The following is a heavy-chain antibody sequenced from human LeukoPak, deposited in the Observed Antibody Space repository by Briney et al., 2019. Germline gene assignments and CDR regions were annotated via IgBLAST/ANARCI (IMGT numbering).Heavy chain of an antibody. CDR1: GYTFTDYC. CDR2: VYAEDGET. J-gene: IGHJ5*02. Sequence: ASVKISCKVSGYTFTDYCMHWVQQAPGEGLEWMGHVYAEDGETIYAEKFQGRVTITADTSTDTAYMELSSLRSEDTAVYYCATSFPYYYDSSGHYTRYNWFDPWGQGTLVTVSS. V-gene: IGHV1-69-2*01. CDR3: ATSFPYYYDSSGHYTRYNWFDP. D-gene: IGHD3-22*01.